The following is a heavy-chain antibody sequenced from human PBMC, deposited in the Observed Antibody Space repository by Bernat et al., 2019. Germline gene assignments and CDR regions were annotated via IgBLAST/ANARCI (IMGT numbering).Heavy chain of an antibody. Sequence: EVQLVESGGGLVQPGGFLRLSCAASGFTFSNYWMSWVRQAPGKGLEWVANIKKDGSEKYYVDSVMGRFTISRDNAKNTLYLQMNSLRADDTAVYYCAKYFGSGTYGLDYWGQGTLVTVSS. CDR2: IKKDGSEK. D-gene: IGHD3-10*01. V-gene: IGHV3-7*01. J-gene: IGHJ4*02. CDR1: GFTFSNYW. CDR3: AKYFGSGTYGLDY.